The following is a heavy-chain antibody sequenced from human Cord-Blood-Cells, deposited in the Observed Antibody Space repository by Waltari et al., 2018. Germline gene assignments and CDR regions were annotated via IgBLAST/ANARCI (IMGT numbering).Heavy chain of an antibody. CDR3: ARLHTNDFWSGYYFDY. Sequence: QLQLQESGPGLVKPSETLSLTCTVSGGSISSSSYYWGWIRQPPGKGLEWIGSIYYSWSTYYNPALKSRVTISVDTSKNQFSLKLSSVTAADTAVYYCARLHTNDFWSGYYFDYWGQGTLVTVSS. V-gene: IGHV4-39*01. J-gene: IGHJ4*02. CDR2: IYYSWST. CDR1: GGSISSSSYY. D-gene: IGHD3-3*01.